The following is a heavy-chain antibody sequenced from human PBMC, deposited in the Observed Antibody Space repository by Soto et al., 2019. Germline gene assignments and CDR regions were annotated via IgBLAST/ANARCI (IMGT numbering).Heavy chain of an antibody. J-gene: IGHJ4*02. D-gene: IGHD6-13*01. CDR2: IIPIFGTA. CDR3: ARVVKRYSSSWLYFDY. Sequence: QVQLVQSGAEVKKPGSSVKVSCKASGGTFSSYAISWVRQAPGQGLEWMGGIIPIFGTANYAQKFQGRVTITADESTSIAYMELSSLRSEDTAVYYCARVVKRYSSSWLYFDYWGQGTLVTVSS. CDR1: GGTFSSYA. V-gene: IGHV1-69*01.